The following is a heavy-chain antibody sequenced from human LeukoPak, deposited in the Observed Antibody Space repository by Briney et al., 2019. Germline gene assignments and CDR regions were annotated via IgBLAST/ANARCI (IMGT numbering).Heavy chain of an antibody. CDR1: AFTFRSYW. J-gene: IGHJ4*02. D-gene: IGHD1-26*01. CDR2: IKQDGSEK. V-gene: IGHV3-7*01. CDR3: ARDGSPFDS. Sequence: GGSLRLSRAASAFTFRSYWMSWVRQAPGTGLEWVANIKQDGSEKYYVDSVKGRFTISRDNAKKSLYLQMNSLRAEDTAVYYCARDGSPFDSWGQGTLVTVSS.